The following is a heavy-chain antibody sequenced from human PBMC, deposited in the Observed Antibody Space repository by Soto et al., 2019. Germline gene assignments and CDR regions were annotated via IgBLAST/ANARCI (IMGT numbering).Heavy chain of an antibody. CDR2: IYYSGST. CDR1: GGSISSGGYY. Sequence: PSETLSLTCTVSGGSISSGGYYWSWIRQHPGKGLEWIGYIYYSGSTYYNPSLKSRVTISVDTSKNQFSLKLSSVTAADPAVYHCARVFGSGGMDGWGRGTTVTVSS. V-gene: IGHV4-31*03. CDR3: ARVFGSGGMDG. J-gene: IGHJ6*02. D-gene: IGHD3-3*01.